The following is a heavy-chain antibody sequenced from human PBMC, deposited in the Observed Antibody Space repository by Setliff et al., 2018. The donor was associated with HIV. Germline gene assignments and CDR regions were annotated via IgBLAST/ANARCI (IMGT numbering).Heavy chain of an antibody. Sequence: SLKISCKGSGYSFTSHWIAWVRQMPGQGLEWMGIIYPSDSATAYSPSFQGQITISADKSISTAYLQWSSLKASDTAIYYCARSHFITLFGVIYYPGYFDLWGRGTQVTVSS. V-gene: IGHV5-51*01. D-gene: IGHD3-3*01. CDR3: ARSHFITLFGVIYYPGYFDL. CDR1: GYSFTSHW. CDR2: IYPSDSAT. J-gene: IGHJ2*01.